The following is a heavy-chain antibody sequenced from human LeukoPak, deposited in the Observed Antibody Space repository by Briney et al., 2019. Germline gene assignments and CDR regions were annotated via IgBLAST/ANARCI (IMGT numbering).Heavy chain of an antibody. J-gene: IGHJ4*02. CDR1: GFTFDDYA. CDR3: ARDRVAAATLYYFDY. Sequence: PGGSLRLSCAASGFTFDDYAMHWVRQAPGKGLEWVSGISWNSGSIGYADSVKGRFTISRDNAKNSLYLQMNSLRAEDTALYYCARDRVAAATLYYFDYWGQGTLVTVSS. D-gene: IGHD6-13*01. CDR2: ISWNSGSI. V-gene: IGHV3-9*01.